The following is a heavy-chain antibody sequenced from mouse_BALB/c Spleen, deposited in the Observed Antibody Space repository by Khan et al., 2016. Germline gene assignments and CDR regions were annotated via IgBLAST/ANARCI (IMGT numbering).Heavy chain of an antibody. D-gene: IGHD4-1*01. J-gene: IGHJ4*01. V-gene: IGHV1-80*01. CDR1: GFAFSSYC. CDR2: IYPGDGDT. CDR3: AKLTGTREAMDY. Sequence: QVRLQQSGAELVRPGSSVKISCKASGFAFSSYCMNWVKQRPGQGLEWIGQIYPGDGDTNYNGKFKGKATLTADKSSSTAYMQLSSLTSDDSAVYFFAKLTGTREAMDYWVQRTSVTVSA.